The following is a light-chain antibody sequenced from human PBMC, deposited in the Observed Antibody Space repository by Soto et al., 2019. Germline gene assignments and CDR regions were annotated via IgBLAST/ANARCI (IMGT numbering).Light chain of an antibody. CDR2: GAS. CDR3: QQYNSYSWT. CDR1: QSFNSNY. J-gene: IGKJ1*01. V-gene: IGKV3-20*01. Sequence: EIVLTQSPGTLSLSPGERATLSCRASQSFNSNYFAWYQQKPGQAPRLLIYGASNRATGIPDRFSGSGSGTDFTLTISRLEPEDFAVYYCQQYNSYSWTFGQGTKVEIK.